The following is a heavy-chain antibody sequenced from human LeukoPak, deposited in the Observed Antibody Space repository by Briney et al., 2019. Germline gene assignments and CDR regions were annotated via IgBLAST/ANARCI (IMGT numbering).Heavy chain of an antibody. CDR2: ISYDGSNK. V-gene: IGHV3-30-3*01. J-gene: IGHJ6*03. CDR3: ARDAWYYGFWSGYSAAYYYYYMDV. D-gene: IGHD3-3*01. CDR1: GLTFSSYA. Sequence: GGSLRLSCAASGLTFSSYAMHWVRQAPGKGLEWVAVISYDGSNKYYADSVKGRFTISRDNSKNTLYLQMNSLRAEDTAVYYCARDAWYYGFWSGYSAAYYYYYMDVWGKGTTVTVSS.